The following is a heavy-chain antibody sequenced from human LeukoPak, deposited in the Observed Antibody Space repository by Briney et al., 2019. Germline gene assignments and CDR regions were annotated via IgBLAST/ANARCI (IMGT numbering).Heavy chain of an antibody. Sequence: GSLRLSCAASGFTFSDFWMSWVRQAPGKGLEWIGEINHRGSTNYNPSLKSRVTISVDTSKNQFSLKLSSVTAADTAVYYCARGLRQLVRSWHYWGQGTLVTVSS. D-gene: IGHD6-6*01. CDR3: ARGLRQLVRSWHY. CDR1: GFTFSDFW. V-gene: IGHV4-34*01. CDR2: INHRGST. J-gene: IGHJ4*02.